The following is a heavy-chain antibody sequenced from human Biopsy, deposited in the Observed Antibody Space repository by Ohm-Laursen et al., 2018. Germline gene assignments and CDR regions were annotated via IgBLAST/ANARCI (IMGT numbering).Heavy chain of an antibody. CDR1: AYSFGDHR. CDR2: IGPTSGGT. V-gene: IGHV1-2*02. J-gene: IGHJ5*01. D-gene: IGHD3-3*01. CDR3: ARELGDFWGGRQFDF. Sequence: ASVKVSCTASAYSFGDHRLPWVRQAAGHGLEWMGWIGPTSGGTNYAQKFQCRVTMTRDTSISTTYMELRRLTSDDTAVFYCARELGDFWGGRQFDFWGQGTLVTVSS.